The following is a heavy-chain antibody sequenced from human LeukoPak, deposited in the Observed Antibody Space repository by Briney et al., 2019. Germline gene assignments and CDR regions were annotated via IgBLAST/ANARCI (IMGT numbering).Heavy chain of an antibody. V-gene: IGHV3-30*03. Sequence: GGSLRLSCAASGFSFTSYGMHWVRQAPGKGLEGVALITYDGYYKYYSDSVKGRFTISSDTSKNTLYLKMNSLRAEDTAVYYCARDLSPVVRASPMGYWGQGTLVTVSS. CDR1: GFSFTSYG. CDR2: ITYDGYYK. CDR3: ARDLSPVVRASPMGY. D-gene: IGHD3-10*01. J-gene: IGHJ4*02.